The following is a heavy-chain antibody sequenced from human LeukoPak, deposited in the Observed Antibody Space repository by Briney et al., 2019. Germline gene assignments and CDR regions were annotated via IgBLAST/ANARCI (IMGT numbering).Heavy chain of an antibody. V-gene: IGHV3-23*01. Sequence: GGSLRLSCAASGFTFSSSAMSWVRQAPGKGLEWVSTISGNGGHTYYADSVKGRFTISRDNSKNTLYLQMNSLRAEDTAIYYCAKEGDSGWALKNFDYWGQGTLVTVSS. CDR2: ISGNGGHT. J-gene: IGHJ4*02. D-gene: IGHD6-19*01. CDR3: AKEGDSGWALKNFDY. CDR1: GFTFSSSA.